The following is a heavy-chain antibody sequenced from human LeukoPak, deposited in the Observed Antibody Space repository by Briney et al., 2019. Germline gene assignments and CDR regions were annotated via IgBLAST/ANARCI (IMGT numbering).Heavy chain of an antibody. CDR1: GFTFSTYG. CDR2: ISYDGKNK. D-gene: IGHD1-26*01. CDR3: AKSLSGATTGFDY. Sequence: GKSLRLSCAASGFTFSTYGIHWVRQAPGKGLEWVAVISYDGKNKSYTDSVKGRFTISRDNSKNTLYLQMNSLRAEDTAVYYCAKSLSGATTGFDYWGQGTLVTVSS. V-gene: IGHV3-30*18. J-gene: IGHJ4*02.